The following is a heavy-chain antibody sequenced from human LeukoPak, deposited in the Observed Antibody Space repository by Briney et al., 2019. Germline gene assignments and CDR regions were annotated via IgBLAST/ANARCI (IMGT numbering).Heavy chain of an antibody. CDR1: GGSFSGYY. D-gene: IGHD2-2*02. CDR2: INYSGST. V-gene: IGHV4-34*01. Sequence: PSETLSLTCAVYGGSFSGYYWSWIRQPPGKGLEWIGEINYSGSTNYNPSLKSRVTISVDTSKNQFSLKLSSVTAADTAVYYCARGYCSSTSCYTWGFSGDDYYYYYGMDVWGQGTTVTVSS. CDR3: ARGYCSSTSCYTWGFSGDDYYYYYGMDV. J-gene: IGHJ6*02.